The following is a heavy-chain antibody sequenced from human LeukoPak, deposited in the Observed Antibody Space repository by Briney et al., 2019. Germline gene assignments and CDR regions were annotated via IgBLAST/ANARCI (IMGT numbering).Heavy chain of an antibody. CDR2: IYHSGST. CDR3: ASSSYYYDSGGFYYFDY. D-gene: IGHD3-22*01. V-gene: IGHV4-38-2*01. Sequence: PSETLSLTCAVSGYSISSGYYWGWIRQPPGKGLEWIGSIYHSGSTYYNPSLKSRVTISVDTSKNQFSLKLSSVTAADTAVYYCASSSYYYDSGGFYYFDYWGQGTLVTVSS. CDR1: GYSISSGYY. J-gene: IGHJ4*02.